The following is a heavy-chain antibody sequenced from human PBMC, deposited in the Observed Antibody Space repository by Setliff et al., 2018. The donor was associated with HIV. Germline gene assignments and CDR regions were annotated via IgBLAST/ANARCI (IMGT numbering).Heavy chain of an antibody. CDR3: ARSLWGFVRNAAFEI. J-gene: IGHJ3*02. D-gene: IGHD3-16*01. Sequence: GGSLRLSCAASGFNFSSHTMNWIRQAPGKGLEWVSSISSTGTYIYYADSMKGRFTISRDNAKNSLYLQMNSLRVEDSAVYYCARSLWGFVRNAAFEIWGQGTMVTVSS. V-gene: IGHV3-21*01. CDR1: GFNFSSHT. CDR2: ISSTGTYI.